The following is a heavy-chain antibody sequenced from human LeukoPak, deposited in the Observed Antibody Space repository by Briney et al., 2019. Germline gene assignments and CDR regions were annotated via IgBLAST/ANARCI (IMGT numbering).Heavy chain of an antibody. Sequence: PGGSLRLSCAASGFTFSSYWMSWVRQAPGKGLEWVSAISGSGGSTYYADSVKGRFTISRDNSKNTLYLQMNSLRAEDTAVYYCAKEGGGIAVAGTYYFDYWGQGTLVTVSS. J-gene: IGHJ4*02. CDR3: AKEGGGIAVAGTYYFDY. V-gene: IGHV3-23*01. CDR1: GFTFSSYW. CDR2: ISGSGGST. D-gene: IGHD6-19*01.